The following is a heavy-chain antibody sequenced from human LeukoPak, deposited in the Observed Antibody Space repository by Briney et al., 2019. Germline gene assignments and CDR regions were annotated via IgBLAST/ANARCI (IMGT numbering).Heavy chain of an antibody. CDR3: AREPYYDFWSSDY. CDR1: GFTFSSYS. Sequence: GGSLRLSCAASGFTFSSYSMNWVRQAPGKGLEWVSYISSSSSTIYYADSVKGRFTISRDNAKNSLYLQMNSLRAEDTAVYYCAREPYYDFWSSDYWGQGTLVTVSS. CDR2: ISSSSSTI. V-gene: IGHV3-48*01. D-gene: IGHD3-3*01. J-gene: IGHJ4*02.